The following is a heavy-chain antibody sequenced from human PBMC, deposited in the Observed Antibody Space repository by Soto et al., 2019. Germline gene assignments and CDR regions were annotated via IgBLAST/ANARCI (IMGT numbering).Heavy chain of an antibody. CDR3: ARARRATLDY. CDR2: IYYSGST. V-gene: IGHV4-59*01. Sequence: SETLSLTCTVSGGSISSYYWSWIRQPPGKGLEWIGYIYYSGSTNYNPSLKSRVTISVDTSKNQFSLKLSSVTAADTAVYCCARARRATLDYWGQGTLVTVSS. J-gene: IGHJ4*02. D-gene: IGHD1-26*01. CDR1: GGSISSYY.